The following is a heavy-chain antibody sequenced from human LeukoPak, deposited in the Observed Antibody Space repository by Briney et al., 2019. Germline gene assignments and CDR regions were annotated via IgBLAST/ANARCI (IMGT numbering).Heavy chain of an antibody. J-gene: IGHJ5*02. CDR1: GYTFTGYY. V-gene: IGHV1-2*02. Sequence: ASVKVSCKASGYTFTGYYMHWVRQAPGQGLEWMGWINPNSGGTNYAQKFQGRVTMTRDTSISTAYMELSRLRSGDTAVYYCARDLLGNNWFDPWGQGTLVTVSS. CDR3: ARDLLGNNWFDP. D-gene: IGHD1-26*01. CDR2: INPNSGGT.